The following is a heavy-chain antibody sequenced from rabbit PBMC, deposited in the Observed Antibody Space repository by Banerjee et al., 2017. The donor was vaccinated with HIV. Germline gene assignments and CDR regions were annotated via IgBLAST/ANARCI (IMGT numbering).Heavy chain of an antibody. Sequence: QEQLEENGGDLVQPEGSLTLTCKASGLDFSSGYDMHWVRQAPGKRPEWIAYIGTGTGGNTYYASWAKGRFTVSKTSSTTVTLQMTSLTAADTATYFCARDLAGSNLWGPGTLVTVS. D-gene: IGHD3-3*01. V-gene: IGHV1S45*01. CDR2: IGTGTGGNT. CDR1: GLDFSSGYD. CDR3: ARDLAGSNL. J-gene: IGHJ4*01.